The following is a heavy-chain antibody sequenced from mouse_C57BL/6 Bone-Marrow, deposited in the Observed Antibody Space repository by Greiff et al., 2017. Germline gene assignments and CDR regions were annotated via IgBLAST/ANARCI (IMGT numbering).Heavy chain of an antibody. V-gene: IGHV1-52*01. Sequence: QVQLQQPGAELVRPGSSVKLSCKASGYTFTSYWMHWVKQRPIQGLEWIGNIDPSDSETHYNQKFKDKATLTVDKSSSTAYMQLSSLTSEDSAVYYCARGGSSRHLYFDVWGTGTTVTVSS. J-gene: IGHJ1*03. CDR1: GYTFTSYW. D-gene: IGHD1-1*01. CDR2: IDPSDSET. CDR3: ARGGSSRHLYFDV.